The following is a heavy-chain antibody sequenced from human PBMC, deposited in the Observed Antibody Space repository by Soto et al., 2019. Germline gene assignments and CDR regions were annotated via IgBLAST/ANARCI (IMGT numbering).Heavy chain of an antibody. J-gene: IGHJ6*02. CDR3: AGGKWGSYRPYYYYYYGMDV. D-gene: IGHD3-16*02. Sequence: ASDKVSCKPSGYTLTRYGISWLGRAPGQGLEWMGWISAYHGNTNYAQKFQGRVTITADESTSTAYMELRSLRSEDTAVYYCAGGKWGSYRPYYYYYYGMDVWGQGTTVTVSS. CDR2: ISAYHGNT. CDR1: GYTLTRYG. V-gene: IGHV1-18*01.